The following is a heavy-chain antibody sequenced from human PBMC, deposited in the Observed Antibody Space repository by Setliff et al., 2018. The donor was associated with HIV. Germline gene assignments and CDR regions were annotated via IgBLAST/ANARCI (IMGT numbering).Heavy chain of an antibody. CDR2: LRPRGNT. CDR3: ARHGAFYYYYYMDV. Sequence: PSETLSLTCTVSGGPFSSSSYYWGWIRQPPGKGLEWIGSLRPRGNTYYNPSLKSRVTISVDPSKNQFSLNLSSVTAADTAVYYCARHGAFYYYYYMDVWGKGTTVTAP. CDR1: GGPFSSSSYY. J-gene: IGHJ6*03. V-gene: IGHV4-39*01.